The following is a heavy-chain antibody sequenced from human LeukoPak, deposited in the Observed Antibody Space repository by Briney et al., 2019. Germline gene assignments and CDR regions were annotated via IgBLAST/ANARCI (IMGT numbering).Heavy chain of an antibody. J-gene: IGHJ4*02. CDR2: IYYSGYT. CDR3: AKHYMGSSYNRALDY. Sequence: PSEILSLTCAVYGGSFSGYYWGWIRQPPGKGLEWIGSIYYSGYTYYNPSLESRVTISVDTSKNQFSLKLSSVTAADTAIYYCAKHYMGSSYNRALDYWGQGTLVTVSS. D-gene: IGHD3-10*01. CDR1: GGSFSGYY. V-gene: IGHV4-39*01.